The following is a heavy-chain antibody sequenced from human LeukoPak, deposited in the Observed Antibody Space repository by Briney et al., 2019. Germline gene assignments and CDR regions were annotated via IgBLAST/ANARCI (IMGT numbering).Heavy chain of an antibody. CDR1: GGSISSYY. CDR3: AGHHPRNTVDF. Sequence: PSETLSLTCTVSGGSISSYYWSWIRQPPGKGLEWIGYISYSGSTNYNPSPKSRVTISLDTSKNQFSLKLSSVTAADTAVYYCAGHHPRNTVDFWGQGTLVTVSS. D-gene: IGHD2-8*02. J-gene: IGHJ4*02. V-gene: IGHV4-59*08. CDR2: ISYSGST.